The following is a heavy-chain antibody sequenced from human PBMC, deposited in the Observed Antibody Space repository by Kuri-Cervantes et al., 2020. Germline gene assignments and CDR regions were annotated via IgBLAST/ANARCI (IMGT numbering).Heavy chain of an antibody. V-gene: IGHV3-21*04. CDR2: MSFDGVHI. D-gene: IGHD3-22*01. J-gene: IGHJ4*02. CDR3: AKDSSITYYYDSSVWNSFDY. Sequence: GGSLRLSCAASGFTFSSHPMNWVRQAPGKGLEWVSSMSFDGVHIFHADSVKGRFTISRDNTKNSLYLQMNSLRAEDTALYYCAKDSSITYYYDSSVWNSFDYWGQGTLVTVSS. CDR1: GFTFSSHP.